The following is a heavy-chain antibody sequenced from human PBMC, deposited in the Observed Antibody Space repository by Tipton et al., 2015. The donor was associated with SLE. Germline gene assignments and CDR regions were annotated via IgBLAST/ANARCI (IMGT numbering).Heavy chain of an antibody. D-gene: IGHD4-17*01. CDR1: GGSISSYY. J-gene: IGHJ4*02. CDR2: IYYSGST. CDR3: ARLFDAYGYFDY. Sequence: TLSLTCTVSGGSISSYYWSWIRQPPGKGLEWIGYIYYSGSTNYNPSLKSRVTISIATSKNQFSLNLSSVTAADTAVYYCARLFDAYGYFDYWGQGTLVTVSS. V-gene: IGHV4-59*08.